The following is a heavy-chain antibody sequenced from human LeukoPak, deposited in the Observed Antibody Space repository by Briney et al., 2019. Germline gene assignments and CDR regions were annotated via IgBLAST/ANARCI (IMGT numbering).Heavy chain of an antibody. CDR3: ARGFFGVAATRAFDI. Sequence: SETLSLTCTVSGGSISSYYWSWIRQPPGKGLEWIGEINHSGSTNYNPSLKSRVTISVDTSKNQFSLKLSSVTAADTAVYYCARGFFGVAATRAFDIWGQGTMVTVSS. D-gene: IGHD2-15*01. CDR2: INHSGST. J-gene: IGHJ3*02. CDR1: GGSISSYY. V-gene: IGHV4-34*01.